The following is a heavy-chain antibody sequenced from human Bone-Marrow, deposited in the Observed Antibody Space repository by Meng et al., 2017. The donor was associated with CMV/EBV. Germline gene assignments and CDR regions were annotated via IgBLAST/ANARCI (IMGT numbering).Heavy chain of an antibody. CDR3: ARNFAGGLDV. D-gene: IGHD2/OR15-2a*01. Sequence: GESLKISCVASGFTFSSSWLHWARQAPGKGVVWVSRINTDGSGPGYADSVKGRFTISRDNAMNTLYLQMNNLRVEDTAVYYCARNFAGGLDVWGQGTTVTVSS. CDR1: GFTFSSSW. CDR2: INTDGSGP. V-gene: IGHV3-74*01. J-gene: IGHJ6*02.